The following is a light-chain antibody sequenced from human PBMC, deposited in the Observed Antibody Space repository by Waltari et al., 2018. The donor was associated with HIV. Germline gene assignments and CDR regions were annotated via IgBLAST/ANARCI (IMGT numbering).Light chain of an antibody. Sequence: QSALTQPRSVSGYPGQSVTISCTGTSSDVGGNNYVSWYKHHPNKGPKLLIYDVNKRPSGVPVRFSGSKSGNTASLTISWLQAEDEADYFCCSYADTYFVVFGGRTKLTVL. CDR1: SSDVGGNNY. J-gene: IGLJ2*01. CDR2: DVN. V-gene: IGLV2-11*01. CDR3: CSYADTYFVV.